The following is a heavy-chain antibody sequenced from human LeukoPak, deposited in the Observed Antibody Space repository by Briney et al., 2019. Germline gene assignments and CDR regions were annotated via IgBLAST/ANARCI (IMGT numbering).Heavy chain of an antibody. D-gene: IGHD6-6*01. J-gene: IGHJ4*02. CDR3: AREDGSSRVFDY. Sequence: SQTLSLTCTVSGVSISSGGYYWSWIRQPPGKGLEWIGYIYHSGSTYYNPSLNSRVTISVDRSKNQFSLKLSSVTAADTAVYYCAREDGSSRVFDYWGQGTLVTVPS. V-gene: IGHV4-30-2*01. CDR2: IYHSGST. CDR1: GVSISSGGYY.